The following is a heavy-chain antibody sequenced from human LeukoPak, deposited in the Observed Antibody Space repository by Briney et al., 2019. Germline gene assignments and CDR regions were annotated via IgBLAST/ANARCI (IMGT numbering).Heavy chain of an antibody. D-gene: IGHD2-8*01. V-gene: IGHV1-2*02. Sequence: ASVKVSCKSSGYTFTGYHMHWLRQAPGQGLEWMGWINPNSGGTNYAQKFQGRVTMTRDTSISTAYMELSRLRSDDTAEYYCPTSGGGKYCTNGVCHDAFDIWGQGTMVTVSS. CDR3: PTSGGGKYCTNGVCHDAFDI. J-gene: IGHJ3*02. CDR2: INPNSGGT. CDR1: GYTFTGYH.